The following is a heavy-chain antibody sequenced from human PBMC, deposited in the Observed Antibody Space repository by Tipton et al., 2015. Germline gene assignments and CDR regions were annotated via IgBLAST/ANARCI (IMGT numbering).Heavy chain of an antibody. Sequence: SLRLSCAASGFTFSSYGMHWVRQAPGKGLEWVAVIWYDGSNKYYADSVKGRFTISRDNSKNTLYLQMNSLRAEDTAVYYCAKDSGAVGGYFYYYGMDVWGQGTTVTVSS. CDR2: IWYDGSNK. CDR3: AKDSGAVGGYFYYYGMDV. D-gene: IGHD6-19*01. V-gene: IGHV3-33*06. CDR1: GFTFSSYG. J-gene: IGHJ6*02.